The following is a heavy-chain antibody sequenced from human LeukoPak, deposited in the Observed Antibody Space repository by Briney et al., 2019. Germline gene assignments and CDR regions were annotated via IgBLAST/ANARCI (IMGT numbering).Heavy chain of an antibody. CDR1: GFTFSSYA. Sequence: PGRSLRLSCAASGFTFSSYAMHWVRQAPGKGLEWVAVMSYDGSNKYYADSVKGRFAISRDNSKNTLYLQMNSLRAEDTAVYYCARDHIAVAGTFDYWGQGTLVTVSS. V-gene: IGHV3-30*09. CDR2: MSYDGSNK. J-gene: IGHJ4*02. D-gene: IGHD6-19*01. CDR3: ARDHIAVAGTFDY.